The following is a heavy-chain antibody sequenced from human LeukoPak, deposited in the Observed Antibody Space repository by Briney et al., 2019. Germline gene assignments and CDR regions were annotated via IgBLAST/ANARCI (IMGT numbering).Heavy chain of an antibody. V-gene: IGHV4-34*01. CDR1: GGSFSGYY. J-gene: IGHJ4*02. CDR2: INHSGST. CDR3: ARGRRGYSSGLNFDY. D-gene: IGHD6-19*01. Sequence: ASETLSLTCAVYGGSFSGYYWSWIRQPPGKGLEWIGEINHSGSTNYNPSLKSRVTISVDTSKNQFSLKLSSVTAADTAVYYCARGRRGYSSGLNFDYWGQGTLVTISS.